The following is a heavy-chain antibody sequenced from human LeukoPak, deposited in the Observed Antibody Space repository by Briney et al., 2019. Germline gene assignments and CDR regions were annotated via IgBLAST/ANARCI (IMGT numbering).Heavy chain of an antibody. Sequence: SETLSLTCTVSGGSISSYYWSWIRQPPGKGLEWMGYIYYSGSTNYNPSLKSRVTISVDTPKNQFSLKLSSVTAADTAVYYCARDGLDGDYMDVWGKGTTVTVSS. V-gene: IGHV4-59*01. CDR3: ARDGLDGDYMDV. CDR2: IYYSGST. J-gene: IGHJ6*03. D-gene: IGHD3-16*01. CDR1: GGSISSYY.